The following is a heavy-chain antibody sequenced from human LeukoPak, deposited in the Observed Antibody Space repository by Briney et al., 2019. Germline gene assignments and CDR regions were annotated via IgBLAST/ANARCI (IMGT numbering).Heavy chain of an antibody. CDR3: ARSPEYYDSSGYGPYYFDY. Sequence: SETLSLTCTVSGGSISSYYWSWIRQPPGKGLEWIGYIYYSGSTNYNPSLKSRVTISVDTSKNQFSLKLSSVTAADTAVYYCARSPEYYDSSGYGPYYFDYWGQGTLVTVSS. V-gene: IGHV4-59*01. CDR1: GGSISSYY. D-gene: IGHD3-22*01. J-gene: IGHJ4*02. CDR2: IYYSGST.